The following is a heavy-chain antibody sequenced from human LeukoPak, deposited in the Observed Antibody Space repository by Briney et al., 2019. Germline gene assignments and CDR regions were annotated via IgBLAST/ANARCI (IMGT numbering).Heavy chain of an antibody. CDR1: GFIFNTYA. V-gene: IGHV3-23*01. CDR3: AKGNYFDSSGYYYYYNYYMDV. D-gene: IGHD3-22*01. J-gene: IGHJ6*03. Sequence: GGSLRLSCAASGFIFNTYAMSWVRQAPGKGPEWVSAISGSGGHTYYPASVRGRLTISRDNSKNTLYLQMNSLRVEDTAVYYCAKGNYFDSSGYYYYYNYYMDVWGKGTTVTVSS. CDR2: ISGSGGHT.